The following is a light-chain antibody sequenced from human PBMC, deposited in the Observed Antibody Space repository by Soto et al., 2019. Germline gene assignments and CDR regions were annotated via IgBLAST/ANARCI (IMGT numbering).Light chain of an antibody. Sequence: ELVMTQSPATLSVSPGERATLSCRASRTVSRNLAWYQQRPGQAPRLLIYDASTRATGIPARFSGSGSGTEFTLTISSLQSEDFAVYYCQQYDNWPLTFGGGTKVDI. V-gene: IGKV3D-15*01. CDR3: QQYDNWPLT. CDR2: DAS. J-gene: IGKJ4*01. CDR1: RTVSRN.